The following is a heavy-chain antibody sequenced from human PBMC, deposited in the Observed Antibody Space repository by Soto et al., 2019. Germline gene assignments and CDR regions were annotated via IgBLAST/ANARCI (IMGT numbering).Heavy chain of an antibody. Sequence: EVQLVESGGDLIQPGGSLRLSCAASGFTVSSNDMSWVRQAPGKGLEWVSLIYSSGSTHYADSVKGRFTISRDNSKNTVHLQMNTLRAEDTAVYYCARRPLNRNGHYWGQGTLVIVSS. J-gene: IGHJ4*02. D-gene: IGHD2-8*01. CDR2: IYSSGST. CDR3: ARRPLNRNGHY. CDR1: GFTVSSND. V-gene: IGHV3-53*01.